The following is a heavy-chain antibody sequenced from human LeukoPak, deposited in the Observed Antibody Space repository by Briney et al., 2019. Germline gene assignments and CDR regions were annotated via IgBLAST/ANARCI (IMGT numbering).Heavy chain of an antibody. J-gene: IGHJ5*02. D-gene: IGHD6-25*01. V-gene: IGHV4-39*01. CDR3: VSSGSSAYNWFDP. CDR1: GGSISSSSYY. CDR2: IYYSGST. Sequence: ASETLSLTCTVSGGSISSSSYYWGWIRQPPGKGLEWIGTIYYSGSTYYNPSLKSRVTISVDTSKNQFSLKLSSVTAADTAVYYCVSSGSSAYNWFDPWGQGALVTVSS.